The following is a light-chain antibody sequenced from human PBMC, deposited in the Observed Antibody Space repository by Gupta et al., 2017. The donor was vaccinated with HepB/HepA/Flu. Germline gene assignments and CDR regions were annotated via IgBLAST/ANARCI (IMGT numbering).Light chain of an antibody. CDR1: SSNIGNNY. CDR2: DNN. Sequence: QSVFTPPPSVSAAPAPQAPFSCSGSSSNIGNNYVSWYQQLPGTAPKVLIYDNNKRPSGIPDRFSGSKSGTSATLGITGLQTGDEADYYCGTWDSSLSAYVFGTGTKVTVL. J-gene: IGLJ1*01. V-gene: IGLV1-51*01. CDR3: GTWDSSLSAYV.